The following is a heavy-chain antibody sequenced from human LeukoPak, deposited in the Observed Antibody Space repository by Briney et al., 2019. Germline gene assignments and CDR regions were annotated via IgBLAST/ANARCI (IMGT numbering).Heavy chain of an antibody. V-gene: IGHV4-39*01. CDR3: ARNNWNYVIDY. D-gene: IGHD1-7*01. CDR1: GGSISGSSYY. CDR2: IYYSGST. J-gene: IGHJ4*02. Sequence: SETLSLTCTVSGGSISGSSYYWGWIRQPPGKGLEWIGSIYYSGSTYYNPSLKSRVTISVDTSKNQFSLKLNSVTAADTAVYYCARNNWNYVIDYWGQGTLVTVSP.